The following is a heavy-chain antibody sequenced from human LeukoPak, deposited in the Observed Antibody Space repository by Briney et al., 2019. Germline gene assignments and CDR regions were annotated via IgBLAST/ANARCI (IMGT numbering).Heavy chain of an antibody. CDR1: GFTFRTYG. D-gene: IGHD3-22*01. CDR2: IWYDGSNK. Sequence: GGSLPLPRAASGFTFRTYGMHWVRQAPGKGLEWAAVIWYDGSNKYYADSVKGRFTISRDNSKNTLYLQMNSLRAEDTAVYYCARGTRYDSSGYYSQDVDYLGDGTMVTVSS. CDR3: ARGTRYDSSGYYSQDVDY. V-gene: IGHV3-33*01. J-gene: IGHJ4*03.